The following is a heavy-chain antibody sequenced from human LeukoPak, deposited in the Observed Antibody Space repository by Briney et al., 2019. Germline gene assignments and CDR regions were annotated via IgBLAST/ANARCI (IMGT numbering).Heavy chain of an antibody. V-gene: IGHV3-23*01. Sequence: GGSLRLSCAASGFTFSSYAMSWVRKAPGKGLECVSAISGSGGSTYYADSVKGRFTISRDNSKNTLYLQMNSLRAEDTAVYYCAKGVGGADCSSTSCYTHDFDYWGQGTLVTVSS. CDR2: ISGSGGST. CDR3: AKGVGGADCSSTSCYTHDFDY. D-gene: IGHD2-2*02. CDR1: GFTFSSYA. J-gene: IGHJ4*02.